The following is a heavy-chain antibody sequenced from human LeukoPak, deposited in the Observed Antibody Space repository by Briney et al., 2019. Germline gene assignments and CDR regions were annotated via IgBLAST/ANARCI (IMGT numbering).Heavy chain of an antibody. J-gene: IGHJ5*02. CDR2: INPNSGGT. CDR3: ARGRCSSTSCYRGGGRGYNWFDP. D-gene: IGHD2-2*01. CDR1: GYTFTGYY. Sequence: ASVKVSCKASGYTFTGYYMHWVRPAPGQGLEWMGWINPNSGGTNYAQKFQGRVTMTRDTSISTAYMELSRLRSDDTAVYYCARGRCSSTSCYRGGGRGYNWFDPWGQGTLVTVSS. V-gene: IGHV1-2*02.